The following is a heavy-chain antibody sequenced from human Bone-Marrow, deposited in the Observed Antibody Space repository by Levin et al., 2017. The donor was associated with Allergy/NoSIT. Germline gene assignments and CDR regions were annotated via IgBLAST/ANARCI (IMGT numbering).Heavy chain of an antibody. J-gene: IGHJ6*03. D-gene: IGHD4-17*01. V-gene: IGHV3-23*01. CDR2: LDGSSGKT. Sequence: GGSLRLSCRISGFIFADYAMNWVRQAPGRGLEWVSSLDGSSGKTHYADSVKGRFTISREYSKNTLFLQMNSLRVENTARYYCAKAGTTVMLDYSYLDVWGEGTAVTVSS. CDR3: AKAGTTVMLDYSYLDV. CDR1: GFIFADYA.